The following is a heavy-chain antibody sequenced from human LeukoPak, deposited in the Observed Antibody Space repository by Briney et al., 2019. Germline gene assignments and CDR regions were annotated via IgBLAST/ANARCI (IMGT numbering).Heavy chain of an antibody. V-gene: IGHV1-18*01. Sequence: ASVKVSCKASGYTFTSYGISWVRQAPGQGLEWMGWNSAYNGNTNYAQKLQGRVTMTTDTSTSTAYMELRSLRSDDTAVYYCARAGGANCLEGDDYWGQGTLVTVSS. D-gene: IGHD4/OR15-4a*01. J-gene: IGHJ4*02. CDR3: ARAGGANCLEGDDY. CDR2: NSAYNGNT. CDR1: GYTFTSYG.